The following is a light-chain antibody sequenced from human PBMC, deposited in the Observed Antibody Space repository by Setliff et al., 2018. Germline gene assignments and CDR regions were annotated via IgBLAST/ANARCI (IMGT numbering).Light chain of an antibody. J-gene: IGLJ1*01. CDR3: GAWDRSLNVYV. V-gene: IGLV1-51*01. CDR1: SSNIGNNY. Sequence: QSVLTQPPSVSAAPGQKVTISCSGSSSNIGNNYVPWYQQLPGTAPKLLIYDNKRPSGIPDRFSGSKSGTSATLGITGLQTGDEADYYCGAWDRSLNVYVFGSGTKVTVL. CDR2: DNK.